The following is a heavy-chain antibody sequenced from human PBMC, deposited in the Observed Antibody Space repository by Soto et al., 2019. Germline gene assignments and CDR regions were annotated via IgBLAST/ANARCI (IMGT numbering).Heavy chain of an antibody. J-gene: IGHJ5*02. CDR3: ARHRITIFGVVITTGGNWFDP. Sequence: LSLTCTVSGGSISSSSYYWGWIRQPPGKGLEWIGSIYYSGSTYYNPSLKSRVTISVDTSKNQFSLKLSSVTAADTAVYYCARHRITIFGVVITTGGNWFDPWGQGTLVTVSS. CDR1: GGSISSSSYY. V-gene: IGHV4-39*01. D-gene: IGHD3-3*01. CDR2: IYYSGST.